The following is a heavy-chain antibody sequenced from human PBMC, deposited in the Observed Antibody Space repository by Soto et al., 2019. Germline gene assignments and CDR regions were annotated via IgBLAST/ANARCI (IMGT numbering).Heavy chain of an antibody. J-gene: IGHJ5*02. CDR3: ARGGYNYGPRWFEP. CDR1: GGSISSNY. V-gene: IGHV4-59*01. Sequence: SETLSLTCTVSGGSISSNYWSWIRQTPGKGLEWIGYVHYTGGTNYNPSLKSRVIISVDTSKSQFSLKLRSVTAADTAVYYCARGGYNYGPRWFEPWGQGTLVTVSS. CDR2: VHYTGGT. D-gene: IGHD5-18*01.